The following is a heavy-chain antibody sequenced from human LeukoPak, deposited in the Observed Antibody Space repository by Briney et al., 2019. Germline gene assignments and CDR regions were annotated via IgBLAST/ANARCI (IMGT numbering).Heavy chain of an antibody. V-gene: IGHV1-18*01. CDR3: ARALYWCGGSGYFDY. J-gene: IGHJ4*02. D-gene: IGHD2-15*01. CDR1: GYTFTSYG. CDR2: INTYNGNT. Sequence: ASVKVSCKASGYTFTSYGISWVRQAPGKGLAGMGWINTYNGNTNYAQQLQGRGAMTTVTTTSTAYTELRSLRSDETAVYYCARALYWCGGSGYFDYWGQGTLVTVSS.